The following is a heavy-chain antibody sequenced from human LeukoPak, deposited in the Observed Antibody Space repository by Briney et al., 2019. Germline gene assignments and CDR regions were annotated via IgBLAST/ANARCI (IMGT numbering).Heavy chain of an antibody. CDR2: ISSSSSTI. CDR3: ASQLGDASDI. V-gene: IGHV3-48*01. Sequence: GGSLRLSCAASGFTFSSYEMNWVRQAPGKGLEWVSYISSSSSTIYYADSVKGRFTISRDNGKNSLYLQMNSLRAEDTAVYYCASQLGDASDIWGQGTMVTVSS. CDR1: GFTFSSYE. D-gene: IGHD6-13*01. J-gene: IGHJ3*02.